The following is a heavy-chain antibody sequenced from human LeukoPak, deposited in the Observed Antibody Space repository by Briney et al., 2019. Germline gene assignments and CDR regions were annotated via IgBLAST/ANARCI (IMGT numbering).Heavy chain of an antibody. J-gene: IGHJ4*02. CDR3: ARDREITMVRGVITSYYFDY. Sequence: ASVKVSCKASGYTFTSYYMHWVRQAPGQGLEWMGIINPSGGSTSYAQKFQGRVTMTRDTSTSTVYMELSSLRSEDTAVYYCARDREITMVRGVITSYYFDYWGQGTLVTVSS. CDR2: INPSGGST. CDR1: GYTFTSYY. V-gene: IGHV1-46*01. D-gene: IGHD3-10*01.